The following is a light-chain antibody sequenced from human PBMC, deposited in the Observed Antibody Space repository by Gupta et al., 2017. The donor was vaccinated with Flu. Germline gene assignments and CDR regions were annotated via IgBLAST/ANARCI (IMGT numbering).Light chain of an antibody. Sequence: QSALTQPDSVSGSPGQSITISCTGTSSDVVGYNYVSWYQQHPGKAPKLMIYEVSNRPSGVSNRFSGSKSGNTASLTISGLQAEDEADYYCSSYTSSSTPCVFGTGTKVTVL. CDR2: EVS. CDR1: SSDVVGYNY. V-gene: IGLV2-14*01. CDR3: SSYTSSSTPCV. J-gene: IGLJ1*01.